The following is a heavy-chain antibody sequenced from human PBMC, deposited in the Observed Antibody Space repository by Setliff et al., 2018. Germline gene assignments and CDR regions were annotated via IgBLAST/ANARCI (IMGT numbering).Heavy chain of an antibody. CDR1: GFIFSNYW. V-gene: IGHV3-7*03. J-gene: IGHJ6*04. D-gene: IGHD2-2*01. Sequence: PGGSLRLSCATSGFIFSNYWMAWVRQAPGKGLEWVATIKHDGTYTYYVDSVKGRFAVSRDNTNNSMYLQMNSLGTDDTAVYYCARDGSIEVGPGTNQELDVWGTGTTVTAPQ. CDR2: IKHDGTYT. CDR3: ARDGSIEVGPGTNQELDV.